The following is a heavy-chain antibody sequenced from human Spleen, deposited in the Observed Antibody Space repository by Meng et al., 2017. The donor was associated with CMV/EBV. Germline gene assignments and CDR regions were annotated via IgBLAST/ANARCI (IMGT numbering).Heavy chain of an antibody. V-gene: IGHV3-11*04. CDR3: ARDIVVVPAAMMIYYYYYGMDV. D-gene: IGHD2-2*01. J-gene: IGHJ6*02. Sequence: GESLKISCAASGFSFSDYYMSWIRQAPGKGLEWVSYIRSSGSTIYYADSVKGRFTISRDNAKNSLYLQMNSLRGEDTAVYYCARDIVVVPAAMMIYYYYYGMDVWGQGTTVTVSS. CDR2: IRSSGSTI. CDR1: GFSFSDYY.